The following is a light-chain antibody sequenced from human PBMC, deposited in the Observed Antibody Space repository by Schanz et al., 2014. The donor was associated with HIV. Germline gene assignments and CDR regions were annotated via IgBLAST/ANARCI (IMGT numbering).Light chain of an antibody. CDR2: DVS. CDR3: CSYAGTYTVI. J-gene: IGLJ2*01. V-gene: IGLV2-11*01. Sequence: QSALTQPRSVSGSPGQSVTISCIGTSSDVGGYNYVSWYQQHPGKAPKLMIYDVSKRPSGVPDRFSGSKSGNTASLTISGLQAKDEADYYCCSYAGTYTVIFGGGTKLTVL. CDR1: SSDVGGYNY.